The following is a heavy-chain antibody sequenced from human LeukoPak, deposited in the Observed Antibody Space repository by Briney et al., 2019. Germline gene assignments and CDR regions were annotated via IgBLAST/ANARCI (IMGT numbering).Heavy chain of an antibody. V-gene: IGHV4-31*03. D-gene: IGHD3-22*01. J-gene: IGHJ4*02. CDR2: NYYSGST. CDR1: GGSISSGGYY. Sequence: SETLSLTCTVSGGSISSGGYYWSWIRQHPGKGLEWIGYNYYSGSTYYNPSLKSRVTISVDTSKNQFSLKLSSVTAADTAVYYCARDSPLRDSSGYYSLDYWGQGTLVTVSS. CDR3: ARDSPLRDSSGYYSLDY.